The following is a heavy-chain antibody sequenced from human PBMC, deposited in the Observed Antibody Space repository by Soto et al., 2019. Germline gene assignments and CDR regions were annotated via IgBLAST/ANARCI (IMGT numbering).Heavy chain of an antibody. J-gene: IGHJ5*02. CDR3: ARGDIVVVPAAMGFDP. V-gene: IGHV1-2*04. Sequence: QVQLVQSGAEVKKSGASVKVSCKASGYTFTGYYMHWVRQAPGQGLEWMGWINPNSGGTNYAQKFQGWVTMTRDTSISAAYMELSRLRSDDTAVYYCARGDIVVVPAAMGFDPWGQGTLVTVSS. CDR2: INPNSGGT. CDR1: GYTFTGYY. D-gene: IGHD2-2*01.